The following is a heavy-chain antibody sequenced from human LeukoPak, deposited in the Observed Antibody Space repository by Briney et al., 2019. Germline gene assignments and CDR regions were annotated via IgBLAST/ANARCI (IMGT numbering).Heavy chain of an antibody. CDR3: AKGGYYYDTSGLDY. D-gene: IGHD3-22*01. V-gene: IGHV3-23*01. J-gene: IGHJ4*02. CDR1: GFTFDNYA. Sequence: GGSLRLSCAVSGFTFDNYAMTWVRQAPGKGLEWVSTISGSGSYTYYADSVKGRFTISRDDSKNTLYLQMHSLRAEDTAVYYCAKGGYYYDTSGLDYWGQGTLVTVSS. CDR2: ISGSGSYT.